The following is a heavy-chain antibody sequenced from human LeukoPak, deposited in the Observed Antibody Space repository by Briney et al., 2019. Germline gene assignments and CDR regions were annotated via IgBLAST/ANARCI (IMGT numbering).Heavy chain of an antibody. CDR3: TTDLGLTMIRGVIVY. D-gene: IGHD3-10*01. CDR1: GFTFTNAW. Sequence: GGSLRLSCAASGFTFTNAWMSWVRQAPGKGLEWVGRIKSKGDGETIDNAAPVKGRFTMSRDDSKATLYPQMNSLKAEDTAVYYCTTDLGLTMIRGVIVYWGQGALVTVSS. V-gene: IGHV3-15*01. CDR2: IKSKGDGETI. J-gene: IGHJ4*02.